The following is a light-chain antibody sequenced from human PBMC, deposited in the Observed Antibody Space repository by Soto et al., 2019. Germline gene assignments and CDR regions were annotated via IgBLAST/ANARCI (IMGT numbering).Light chain of an antibody. Sequence: QSALTQPPSASGSPGQSVTISCTGTSSDVGAYIYVSWYQQHPGTDPKLIIYEVNNRPSGVPDRFSGSRSGNTASLTVSGLQTEDAADYYCISYAGNHPLVFGGGTTLTVL. CDR2: EVN. V-gene: IGLV2-8*01. CDR3: ISYAGNHPLV. J-gene: IGLJ2*01. CDR1: SSDVGAYIY.